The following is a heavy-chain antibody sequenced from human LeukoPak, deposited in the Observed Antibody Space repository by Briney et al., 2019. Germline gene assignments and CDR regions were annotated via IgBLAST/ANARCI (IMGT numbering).Heavy chain of an antibody. Sequence: PGGSLRLSCAASGFTFSSYAMSWVRQAPGKGLEWVSAISGSGSSTYYADSVKGRFTISRDNSKNTLYLQMSSLRAEDTAVYYCAKALCSSTSCSFDYWGQGTLVTVSS. D-gene: IGHD2-2*01. V-gene: IGHV3-23*01. CDR3: AKALCSSTSCSFDY. CDR1: GFTFSSYA. CDR2: ISGSGSST. J-gene: IGHJ4*02.